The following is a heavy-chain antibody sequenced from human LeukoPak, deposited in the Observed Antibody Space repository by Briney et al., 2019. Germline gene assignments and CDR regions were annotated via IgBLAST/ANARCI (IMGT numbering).Heavy chain of an antibody. V-gene: IGHV3-74*01. CDR2: INTDGSST. CDR3: ARDQLLEWSGDI. D-gene: IGHD3-3*01. Sequence: GGSLRLSCAASGFTFSSYWMHWVRQAPGKGLVWVSRINTDGSSTSYADSVKGRFTISRDNAKNTLYLQMNSLRAEDTAVCYCARDQLLEWSGDIWGQGTMVTVSS. J-gene: IGHJ3*02. CDR1: GFTFSSYW.